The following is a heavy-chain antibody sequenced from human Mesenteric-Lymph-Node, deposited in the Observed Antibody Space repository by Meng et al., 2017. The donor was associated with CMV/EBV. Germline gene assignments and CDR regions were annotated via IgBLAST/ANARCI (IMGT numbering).Heavy chain of an antibody. V-gene: IGHV1-2*02. CDR1: GYLFTGYY. D-gene: IGHD2-15*01. CDR2: INPSSGGT. CDR3: ARGRYCSGGSCYSRWFDP. J-gene: IGHJ5*02. Sequence: VSVKVSCKASGYLFTGYYMHWVRQAPGQGLEWMGWINPSSGGTNCAQKFQGRVTMTRDTSISTAYMELSRLRSDDTAVYYCARGRYCSGGSCYSRWFDPWGQGTLVTVSS.